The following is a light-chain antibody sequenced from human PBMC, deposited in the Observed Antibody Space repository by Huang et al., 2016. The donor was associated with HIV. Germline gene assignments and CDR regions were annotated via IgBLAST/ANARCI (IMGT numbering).Light chain of an antibody. Sequence: DIQMTQFPSTLSPSIGDRVTITCRASQNIATSLAWFQQKPGKAPKMLIYKASSLESGVPPRFSVSGSGTEFTLTISSLQPEDFATYFCQQYNSYPVTFGRGTRLNIK. CDR1: QNIATS. CDR2: KAS. V-gene: IGKV1-5*03. J-gene: IGKJ2*01. CDR3: QQYNSYPVT.